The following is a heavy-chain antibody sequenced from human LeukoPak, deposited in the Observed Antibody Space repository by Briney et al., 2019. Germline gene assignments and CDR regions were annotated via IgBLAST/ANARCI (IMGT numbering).Heavy chain of an antibody. CDR1: GFAFDDFA. V-gene: IGHV3-49*04. CDR3: SRNGLVDFDY. CDR2: IRRRDYDGAT. J-gene: IGHJ4*02. Sequence: PGQSLRLSCTTSGFAFDDFAMSWVRQPAGKGLEWVGVIRRRDYDGATGYAASVKGRFIISRDDSKGIAYLQMNSLKTEDTAVYYCSRNGLVDFDYWGQGSRVIVSP.